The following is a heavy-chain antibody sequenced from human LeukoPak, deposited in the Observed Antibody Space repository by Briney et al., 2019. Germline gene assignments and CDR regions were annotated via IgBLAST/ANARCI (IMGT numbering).Heavy chain of an antibody. V-gene: IGHV3-11*04. J-gene: IGHJ4*02. Sequence: GGSLRLSCAASGFIFSDYYMSWIRQAPAKGLEWVSYISSGGSTIYYADSVKGRLTISRDNAKNSLYLQMNSLRAEDTAVYYCARDQGGWYFDYWGQGTLVTVSS. D-gene: IGHD6-19*01. CDR2: ISSGGSTI. CDR3: ARDQGGWYFDY. CDR1: GFIFSDYY.